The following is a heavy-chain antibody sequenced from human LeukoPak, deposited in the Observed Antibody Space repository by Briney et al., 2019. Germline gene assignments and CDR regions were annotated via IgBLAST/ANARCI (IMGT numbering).Heavy chain of an antibody. CDR2: IYSGGST. V-gene: IGHV3-66*01. J-gene: IGHJ4*02. CDR3: ARGHDYGDYYFDY. CDR1: GFAVSNNY. D-gene: IGHD4-17*01. Sequence: GGSLRLSCAASGFAVSNNYMSWVRQAPGKGLEWVSVIYSGGSTYYADSVKGRFTVSRDNSKNTLYLQMNSLRAEDTAVYYCARGHDYGDYYFDYWGQGTLVTVSS.